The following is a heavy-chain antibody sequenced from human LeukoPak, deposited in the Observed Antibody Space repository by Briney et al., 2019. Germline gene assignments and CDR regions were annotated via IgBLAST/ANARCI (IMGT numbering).Heavy chain of an antibody. CDR2: IIGSGGST. V-gene: IGHV3-23*01. J-gene: IGHJ4*02. CDR3: AKTGSLVEPILDY. Sequence: QPGGSLRLSCAASGFIFSSYAMIWVRQAPGKGLEGVSAIIGSGGSTYYADSVKGRFTISRDNSKNTLYLQMNSLSAEDTAVYYCAKTGSLVEPILDYWGQGTLVTVSS. D-gene: IGHD1-14*01. CDR1: GFIFSSYA.